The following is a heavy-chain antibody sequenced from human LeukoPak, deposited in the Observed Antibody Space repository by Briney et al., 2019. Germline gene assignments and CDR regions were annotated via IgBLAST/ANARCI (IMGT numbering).Heavy chain of an antibody. CDR1: GFTFSSYA. CDR2: ISGSGGST. Sequence: PGGSLRLSCAASGFTFSSYAMSWVRQAPGKGLEWVSAISGSGGSTYYADSVKGRFTISRDNSKNTLYLQMNNLRAEDTAVYYCAKLTYYYDSSGYYYESGFDYWGQGTLVTVSS. D-gene: IGHD3-22*01. J-gene: IGHJ4*02. CDR3: AKLTYYYDSSGYYYESGFDY. V-gene: IGHV3-23*01.